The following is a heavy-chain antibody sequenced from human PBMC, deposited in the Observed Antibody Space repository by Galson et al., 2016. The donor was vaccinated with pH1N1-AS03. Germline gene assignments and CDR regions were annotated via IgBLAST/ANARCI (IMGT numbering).Heavy chain of an antibody. V-gene: IGHV3-48*04. Sequence: SLRLSCAASGFTFSTYTMNWVRQAPGKGLEWLSYISSSGSTINYADSVKGRFTIARDNADNSLSLQMDNLRPEDTAVYFCASPRDPRKGHYGMDVWGRGTSVIVSS. CDR1: GFTFSTYT. J-gene: IGHJ6*02. CDR2: ISSSGSTI. CDR3: ASPRDPRKGHYGMDV.